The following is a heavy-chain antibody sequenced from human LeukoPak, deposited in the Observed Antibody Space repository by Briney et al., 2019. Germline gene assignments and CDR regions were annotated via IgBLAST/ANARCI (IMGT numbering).Heavy chain of an antibody. CDR2: INDGGTYT. CDR3: VREIKIMGFRAFDY. Sequence: GRSLRLSCAASGFTFSSYGMHWARQTPEKGLMWVSRINDGGTYTAYADSVKGRFAVSRDNAENTLYLQMDSLTVEDTGLYYCVREIKIMGFRAFDYWGQGTPVTVSS. CDR1: GFTFSSYG. D-gene: IGHD3-10*01. V-gene: IGHV3-74*01. J-gene: IGHJ4*02.